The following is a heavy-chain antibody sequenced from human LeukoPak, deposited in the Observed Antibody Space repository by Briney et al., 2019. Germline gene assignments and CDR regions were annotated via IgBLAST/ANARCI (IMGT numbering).Heavy chain of an antibody. D-gene: IGHD3-22*01. J-gene: IGHJ4*02. V-gene: IGHV3-23*01. Sequence: GGSLRLSCAASGFTFSSYAMSWVRQAPGRGLEWVSAISGSGGSTYYADSVKGRFTISRDNSKNTLYLQMNSLRAEDTAVYYCAKCPPLDYYDSSGYGLTFDYWGQGTLVTVSS. CDR1: GFTFSSYA. CDR3: AKCPPLDYYDSSGYGLTFDY. CDR2: ISGSGGST.